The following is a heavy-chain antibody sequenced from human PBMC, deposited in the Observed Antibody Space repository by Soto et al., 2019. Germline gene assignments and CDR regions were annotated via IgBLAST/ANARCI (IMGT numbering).Heavy chain of an antibody. V-gene: IGHV3-9*01. CDR2: IDWNSATT. CDR3: ARDVAPRPRYMDV. Sequence: EVQLVESGGGLVQPGRSLRLSCAVSGFTFDDYAMHWVRQAPGKGLEWGSAIDWNSATTDYADSVKGRFTISRDNAKNSLYLQMNGLRAEDTALYYCARDVAPRPRYMDVWGKGTTVTVSS. CDR1: GFTFDDYA. J-gene: IGHJ6*03. D-gene: IGHD6-6*01.